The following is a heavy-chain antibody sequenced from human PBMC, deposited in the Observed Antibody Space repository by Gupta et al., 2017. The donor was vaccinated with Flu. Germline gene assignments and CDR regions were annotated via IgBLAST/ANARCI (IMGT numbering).Heavy chain of an antibody. CDR2: ILPVIGAT. Sequence: SGDTFSSNTFSWVRQAPGQGLEWMGGILPVIGATNYAQDFQGRVTITADEATSTVYMEVSSLKSDDTAVYYCVRLTPCGGDCYYFQHWGQGTLVTVPS. J-gene: IGHJ1*01. CDR3: VRLTPCGGDCYYFQH. CDR1: GDTFSSNT. D-gene: IGHD2-21*02. V-gene: IGHV1-69*01.